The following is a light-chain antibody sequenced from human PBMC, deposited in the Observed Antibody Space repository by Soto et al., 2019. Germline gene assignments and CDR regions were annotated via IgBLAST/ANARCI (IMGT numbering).Light chain of an antibody. CDR2: DVD. Sequence: QSVLTQPPSASGSPGQSVTISCTGTSSDIGNYNSVSWYQHHPGKAPKLLTFDVDRRPSGVPDRFSGSKSDTTASLTVSGLQAEDEAVYYCSSYAGSGNVVFGGGTKVTVL. J-gene: IGLJ2*01. V-gene: IGLV2-8*01. CDR3: SSYAGSGNVV. CDR1: SSDIGNYNS.